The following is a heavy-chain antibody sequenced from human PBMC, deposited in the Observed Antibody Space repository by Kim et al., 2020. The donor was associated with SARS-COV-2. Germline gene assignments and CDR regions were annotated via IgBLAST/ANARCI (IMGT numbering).Heavy chain of an antibody. CDR3: AKEDYDYVWGSYHAFDI. V-gene: IGHV3-30*18. CDR2: ISYDGSNK. CDR1: GFTFSSYG. Sequence: GGSLRLSCAASGFTFSSYGMHWVRQAPGKGLEWVAVISYDGSNKYYADSVKGRFTISRDNSKNTLYLQMNSLRAEDTAVYYCAKEDYDYVWGSYHAFDI. D-gene: IGHD3-16*02. J-gene: IGHJ3*02.